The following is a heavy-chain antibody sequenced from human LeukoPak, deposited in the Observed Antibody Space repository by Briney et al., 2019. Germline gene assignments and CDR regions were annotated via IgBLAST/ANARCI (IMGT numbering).Heavy chain of an antibody. CDR1: GFTFSSYS. Sequence: PGGSLRLSCAASGFTFSSYSMNWVRQAPGKGLEWVSSISSSSSHIYYADSVKGRFTISRDNSKNTLYLQMNSLRAEDTAVYYCAKDSEDGHNWAPFDYWGQGTLVTVSS. CDR3: AKDSEDGHNWAPFDY. D-gene: IGHD5-24*01. V-gene: IGHV3-21*01. J-gene: IGHJ4*02. CDR2: ISSSSSHI.